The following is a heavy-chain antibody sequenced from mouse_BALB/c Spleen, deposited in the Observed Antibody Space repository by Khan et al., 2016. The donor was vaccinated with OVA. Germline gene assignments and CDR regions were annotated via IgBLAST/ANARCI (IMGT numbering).Heavy chain of an antibody. J-gene: IGHJ4*01. D-gene: IGHD2-1*01. V-gene: IGHV3-1*02. CDR1: GYSITSGYA. CDR3: TRDGNYMDY. CDR2: IYYSGSI. Sequence: QLQESGPDLVKPSQSLSLTCTVTGYSITSGYAWHWIRQFPGNKLEWMAYIYYSGSINYNPSLKSRISVTRDTSKNQFFLQLNSVTSGDTATYYCTRDGNYMDYWGQGTSVTVSS.